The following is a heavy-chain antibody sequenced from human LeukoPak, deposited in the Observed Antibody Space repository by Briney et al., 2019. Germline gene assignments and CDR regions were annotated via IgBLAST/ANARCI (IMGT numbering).Heavy chain of an antibody. CDR3: ARESNLPVASSDY. J-gene: IGHJ4*02. V-gene: IGHV3-11*01. Sequence: GGSLRLSCAASGFTFSDYYMSWIRQAPGKGLEWVSYISSSGSTIYYADSVKGRFTISRDNAKNSLYLQMNSLGAEDTAVYYCARESNLPVASSDYWGQGTLVTVSS. CDR1: GFTFSDYY. CDR2: ISSSGSTI. D-gene: IGHD1-26*01.